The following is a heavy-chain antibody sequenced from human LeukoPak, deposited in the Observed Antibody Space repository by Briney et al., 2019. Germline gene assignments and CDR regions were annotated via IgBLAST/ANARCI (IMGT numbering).Heavy chain of an antibody. V-gene: IGHV4-4*07. D-gene: IGHD5-18*01. J-gene: IGHJ4*02. CDR3: AREGLDTAMRPFFDC. Sequence: SETLSLTCTVSVGXISSYYCSWIRQPAGKGLEWIGRIYTSGNTNYNPSLKSRVTMSVDPSNNQISMQLTSVTAADTAVYYCAREGLDTAMRPFFDCWGQGTLVTVSS. CDR1: VGXISSYY. CDR2: IYTSGNT.